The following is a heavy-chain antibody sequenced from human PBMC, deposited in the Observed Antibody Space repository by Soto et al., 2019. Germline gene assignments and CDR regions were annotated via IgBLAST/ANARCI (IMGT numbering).Heavy chain of an antibody. CDR1: GFTFSSYW. J-gene: IGHJ3*02. D-gene: IGHD2-2*01. Sequence: VQLVESGGGLVQPGGSLRLSCTASGFTFSSYWMHWVRQAPGQGLVWVSRINSDGINTSHADSVKGRFTISRDNAKSTLDLQMNSLRAEETAVYYCARAQYLADDVFDIWGRGTVVTVSS. V-gene: IGHV3-74*01. CDR2: INSDGINT. CDR3: ARAQYLADDVFDI.